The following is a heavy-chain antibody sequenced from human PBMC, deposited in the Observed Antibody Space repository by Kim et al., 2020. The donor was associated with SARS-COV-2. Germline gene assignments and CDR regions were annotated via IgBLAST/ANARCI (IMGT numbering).Heavy chain of an antibody. CDR3: ARSAGPYDYYFDY. V-gene: IGHV5-51*01. J-gene: IGHJ4*02. Sequence: GESLKISCKGSGYNFPSYWIGWVRQMPGKGLEWMGIIYPGDSDTIYSPSFQGQVTISADKSTTTAYLQWSSLKASDTAMYYCARSAGPYDYYFDYWGQGTLVTVSS. CDR2: IYPGDSDT. CDR1: GYNFPSYW. D-gene: IGHD3-16*01.